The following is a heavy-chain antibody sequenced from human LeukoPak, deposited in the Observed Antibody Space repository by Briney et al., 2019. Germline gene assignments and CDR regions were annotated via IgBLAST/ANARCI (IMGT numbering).Heavy chain of an antibody. CDR2: IYYSGST. J-gene: IGHJ4*02. Sequence: SQTLSLTCTVSGGSISSGDYYWSWIRQPPGKGLEWIGYIYYSGSTYYNPSLKSRVTISVDTSKNQFSLKLGSVTAADTAVYYCARGTANMVRGVIYFDYWGQGTLVTVSS. D-gene: IGHD3-10*01. CDR1: GGSISSGDYY. CDR3: ARGTANMVRGVIYFDY. V-gene: IGHV4-30-4*01.